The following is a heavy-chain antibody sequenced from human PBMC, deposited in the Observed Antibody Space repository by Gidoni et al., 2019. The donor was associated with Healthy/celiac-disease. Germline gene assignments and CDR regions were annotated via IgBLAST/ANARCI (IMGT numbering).Heavy chain of an antibody. J-gene: IGHJ6*03. V-gene: IGHV4-59*01. CDR3: ARSTYYYYMDV. CDR1: GGSISSYY. Sequence: QVQLQESGPGLVKPSETLSLTCTVPGGSISSYYWSWIRQPPGKGLEWIGYIYYSGSTNYNPSLKSRVTISVDTSKNQFSRKLSSVTAADTAVYYCARSTYYYYMDVWGKGTTVTVSS. CDR2: IYYSGST.